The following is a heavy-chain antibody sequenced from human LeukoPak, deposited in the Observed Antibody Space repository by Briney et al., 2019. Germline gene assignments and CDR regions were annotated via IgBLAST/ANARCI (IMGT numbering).Heavy chain of an antibody. CDR1: GFTVSYNY. Sequence: GGSLRLSCAASGFTVSYNYMSWVRQAPGKGLEWVSVIYSGGSIYYTDSVKGRFTISRHNSKNTLYLQMNSLRTEDTAVYYCASGSRFDYWGQGTLVTVSS. CDR3: ASGSRFDY. J-gene: IGHJ4*02. D-gene: IGHD5/OR15-5a*01. V-gene: IGHV3-53*04. CDR2: IYSGGSI.